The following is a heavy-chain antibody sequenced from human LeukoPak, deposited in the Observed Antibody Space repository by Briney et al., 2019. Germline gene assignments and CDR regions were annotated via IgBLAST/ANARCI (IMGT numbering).Heavy chain of an antibody. Sequence: GGSLRLSCAASGFTFSSYAMHWVRQAPGKGLEWVAVISYDGSNKYYADSVKGRFTISRDNSKNTLYLQMNSLRAEDTAVYYCAREVGIAAAGNWFDPWGQGTLVTVSS. CDR2: ISYDGSNK. D-gene: IGHD6-13*01. V-gene: IGHV3-30*04. J-gene: IGHJ5*02. CDR3: AREVGIAAAGNWFDP. CDR1: GFTFSSYA.